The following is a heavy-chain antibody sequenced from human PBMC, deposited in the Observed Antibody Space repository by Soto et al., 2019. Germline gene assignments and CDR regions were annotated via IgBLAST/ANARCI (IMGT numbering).Heavy chain of an antibody. CDR3: GNFSDALIVFFLQGSFDN. J-gene: IGHJ4*02. D-gene: IGHD2-21*01. CDR1: GYSFTSYW. CDR2: IYPGDSDT. Sequence: PGESLKISCKVSGYSFTSYWIGWVRQMPGRGLELVGVIYPGDSDTRYSPSLQGWVTISADKSITTAYLQWSSLQASDTAIYYCGNFSDALIVFFLQGSFDNWGPGT. V-gene: IGHV5-51*01.